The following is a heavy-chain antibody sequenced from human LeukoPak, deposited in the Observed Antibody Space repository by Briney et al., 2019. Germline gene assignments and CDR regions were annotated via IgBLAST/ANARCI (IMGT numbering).Heavy chain of an antibody. CDR1: GGSISSGGYY. CDR3: ARDSPRYTAIDYFDY. V-gene: IGHV4-31*03. Sequence: PPETLSLTCTVSGGSISSGGYYWSWIRQHPGKGLEWIGYIYYSGSTYYNPSLKSRVTISVDTSKNQFSLKLSSVTAADTAVYYCARDSPRYTAIDYFDYWGQGTLVTVSS. D-gene: IGHD5-18*01. J-gene: IGHJ4*02. CDR2: IYYSGST.